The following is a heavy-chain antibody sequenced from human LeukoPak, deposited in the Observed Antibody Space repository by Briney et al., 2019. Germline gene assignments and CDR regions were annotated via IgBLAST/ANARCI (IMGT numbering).Heavy chain of an antibody. CDR1: GGSFSGYY. V-gene: IGHV4-59*01. CDR3: ARVPIVVVTAPYWYFDL. J-gene: IGHJ2*01. D-gene: IGHD2-21*02. CDR2: IYYSGST. Sequence: SETLSLTCAVYGGSFSGYYWSWIRQPPGKGLEWIGYIYYSGSTNYNPSLKSRVTISVDTSKNQFSLKLSSVTAADTAVYYCARVPIVVVTAPYWYFDLWGRGTLVTVSS.